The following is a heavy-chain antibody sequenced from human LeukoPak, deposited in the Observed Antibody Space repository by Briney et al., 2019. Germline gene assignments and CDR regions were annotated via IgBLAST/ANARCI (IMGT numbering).Heavy chain of an antibody. D-gene: IGHD2-15*01. Sequence: GGSLRLSCAASGFTFSSYSMNWVRQAPGKGLEWVSYISSSSTIYYADSVKGRFTISRDNAKNSLFLQMNSLRAEDTAVYYCARVLRYCSGGNCYSGGLGYMDVWGKGTTVTISS. CDR1: GFTFSSYS. CDR3: ARVLRYCSGGNCYSGGLGYMDV. J-gene: IGHJ6*03. V-gene: IGHV3-48*04. CDR2: ISSSSTI.